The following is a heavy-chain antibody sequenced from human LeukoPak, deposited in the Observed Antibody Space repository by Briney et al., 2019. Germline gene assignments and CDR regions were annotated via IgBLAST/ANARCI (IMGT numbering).Heavy chain of an antibody. CDR1: GFTVSSNY. CDR3: ARCPMGAFDI. J-gene: IGHJ3*02. D-gene: IGHD3-10*01. Sequence: PGGSLRLSCAASGFTVSSNYMSWVRQAPGKGLEWVSVIYSGGSTYYADSVKGRFTISRDNSKNTLYLQMNSLRAEDTAVYYRARCPMGAFDIWGQGTMVTVSS. CDR2: IYSGGST. V-gene: IGHV3-53*01.